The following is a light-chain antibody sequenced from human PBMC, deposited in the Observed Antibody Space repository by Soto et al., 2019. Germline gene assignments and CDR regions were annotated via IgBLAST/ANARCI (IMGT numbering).Light chain of an antibody. CDR1: QSVLYSSDNKNY. V-gene: IGKV4-1*01. CDR3: QQYYTSPLT. J-gene: IGKJ1*01. Sequence: IVMTQSPDSLAVSLGERATINCKSSQSVLYSSDNKNYLAWYQQKPGQPPNVLIYWASTRESGVPDRFSGSGSGPDFTLTISSLQAEDVAVYYCQQYYTSPLTFGQGTKVVIK. CDR2: WAS.